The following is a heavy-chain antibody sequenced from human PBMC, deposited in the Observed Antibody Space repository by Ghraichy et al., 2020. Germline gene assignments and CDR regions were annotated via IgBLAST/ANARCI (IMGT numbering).Heavy chain of an antibody. V-gene: IGHV4-34*01. J-gene: IGHJ4*02. CDR2: INHSGST. D-gene: IGHD5-18*01. CDR3: ATERGVRGYSYGRGVYYFDY. Sequence: SETLSLTCAVYGGSFSGYYWSWIRQPPGKGLEWIGEINHSGSTNYNPSLKSRVTISVDTSKNQFSLKLSSVTAADTAVYYCATERGVRGYSYGRGVYYFDYWGQGTLVTVSS. CDR1: GGSFSGYY.